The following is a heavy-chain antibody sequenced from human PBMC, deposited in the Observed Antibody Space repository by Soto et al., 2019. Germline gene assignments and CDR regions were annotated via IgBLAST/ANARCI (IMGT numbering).Heavy chain of an antibody. CDR2: FSAYNGKT. D-gene: IGHD6-6*01. CDR3: AGGAIAARPIY. CDR1: GYTFTRYG. J-gene: IGHJ4*02. Sequence: VQLVQSGAEVKKRGASVKVSCKASGYTFTRYGISWVRQAPGQGLEWIGWFSAYNGKTNYAQKLQGKVTMTTDTSPSTTYMALRSRRAGDTAVEYWAGGAIAARPIYWGQGTLVTVSS. V-gene: IGHV1-18*01.